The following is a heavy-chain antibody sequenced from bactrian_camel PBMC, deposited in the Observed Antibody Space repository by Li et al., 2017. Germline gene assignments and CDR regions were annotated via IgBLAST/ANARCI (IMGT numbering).Heavy chain of an antibody. D-gene: IGHD2*01. V-gene: IGHV3S9*01. CDR1: GYTYSSYC. CDR3: ALLTGDRGDSSD. Sequence: HVQLVESGGGSVQSGGSLRLSCAASGYTYSSYCMGWFRQAPGKEREGVAAIDSEGSTYGADSVKGRATISRDNAKNTVYLQLNSLKTEDMAMYYCALLTGDRGDSSDWGQGTQVTVS. CDR2: IDSEGST. J-gene: IGHJ4*01.